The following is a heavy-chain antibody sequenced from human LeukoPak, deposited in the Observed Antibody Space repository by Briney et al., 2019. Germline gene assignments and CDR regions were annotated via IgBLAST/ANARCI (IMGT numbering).Heavy chain of an antibody. CDR3: ARRLVWFGESYFDY. V-gene: IGHV4-39*01. D-gene: IGHD3-10*01. J-gene: IGHJ4*02. CDR2: IYYSGST. CDR1: GGTVSSTTYY. Sequence: PSETLSLTCTVSGGTVSSTTYYWGWLRQPPGKGLEWIGNIYYSGSTHYNPSLKSRVTISVDTSQNQFSLNLRSVTAADTAVYFCARRLVWFGESYFDYWGQGTLVTVSS.